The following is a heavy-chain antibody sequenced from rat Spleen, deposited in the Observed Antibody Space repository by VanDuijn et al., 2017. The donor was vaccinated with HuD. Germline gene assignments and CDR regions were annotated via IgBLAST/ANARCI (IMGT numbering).Heavy chain of an antibody. CDR3: TRLGGLRSLFAY. J-gene: IGHJ3*01. V-gene: IGHV5-29*01. Sequence: EVQLVESDGGLVRPGRSLKLSCAASGFIFSDYYMAWVRQAPTKGLEWVATISSYGTTPYYRNSVRGRFTNSRDNAKKTLYLEMDRLRSEDTATYYCTRLGGLRSLFAYWGQGTLVTVSS. CDR1: GFIFSDYY. CDR2: ISSYGTTP. D-gene: IGHD4-3*01.